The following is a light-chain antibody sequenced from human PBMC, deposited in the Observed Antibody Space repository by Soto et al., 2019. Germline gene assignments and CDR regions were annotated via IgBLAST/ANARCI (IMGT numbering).Light chain of an antibody. CDR1: SSNIGAGYG. J-gene: IGLJ3*02. CDR3: QSYDSSLSGWV. CDR2: TNN. Sequence: QSVLTQPPSVSGAPGQRVTISCTGSSSNIGAGYGVHWYQQLPGTAPKLLIYTNNNRPSGVPDRFSGSKSGTSASLAITGLVAEDEADYYCQSYDSSLSGWVFGGGTKLTVL. V-gene: IGLV1-40*01.